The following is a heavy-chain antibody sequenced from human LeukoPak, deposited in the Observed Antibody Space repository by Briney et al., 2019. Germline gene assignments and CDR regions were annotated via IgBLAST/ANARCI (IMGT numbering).Heavy chain of an antibody. V-gene: IGHV1-18*01. Sequence: ASVKVSCKASGYTFTSYGISWVRQAPGQGLEWMGWISAYNGNTNYAQKLQGRVTMTTDTSTSTAYMELRSLRSDDPAVYYCARERGGGDYYGSGRHFDYWGQGTLVTVSS. CDR3: ARERGGGDYYGSGRHFDY. J-gene: IGHJ4*02. CDR2: ISAYNGNT. D-gene: IGHD3-10*01. CDR1: GYTFTSYG.